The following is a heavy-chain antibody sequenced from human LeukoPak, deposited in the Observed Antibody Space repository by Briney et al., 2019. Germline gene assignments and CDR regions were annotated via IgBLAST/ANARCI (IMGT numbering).Heavy chain of an antibody. CDR1: GYTLTELS. Sequence: ASVKVSCKVSGYTLTELSMHWVRQAPGKGLEWMGGFDPEDGVTIYAQKFQGRVTMTEDTSTDTAYMELSSLRSEDTAVYYCATTFPGIAKYYFDYWGQGTLVTVSS. D-gene: IGHD6-13*01. CDR3: ATTFPGIAKYYFDY. V-gene: IGHV1-24*01. CDR2: FDPEDGVT. J-gene: IGHJ4*02.